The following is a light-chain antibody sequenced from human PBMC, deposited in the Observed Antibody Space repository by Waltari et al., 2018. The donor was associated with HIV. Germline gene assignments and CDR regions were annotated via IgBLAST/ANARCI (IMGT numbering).Light chain of an antibody. V-gene: IGLV2-23*02. Sequence: QSALTQPASVSGSPGQSITISCTGTSNDVGRYKFVSWYQQHPGKAPKLLMYEVTNRPSGFSNRFSGSKSGNTASLTISGLQLEDEAEYHCCSYAGGTDWVFGRGTKLTVL. CDR2: EVT. CDR1: SNDVGRYKF. CDR3: CSYAGGTDWV. J-gene: IGLJ3*02.